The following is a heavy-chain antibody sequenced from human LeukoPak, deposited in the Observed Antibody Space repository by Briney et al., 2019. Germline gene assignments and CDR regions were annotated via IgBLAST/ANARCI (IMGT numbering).Heavy chain of an antibody. CDR2: IYYSGST. Sequence: SETLSLTCTVSGGSISSSSYYWGWIRQPPGKGLEWIGSIYYSGSTNYNPSLKSRVTISVDTSKNQFSLKLSSVTAADTAVYYCARAYDSSGYFPGYWGQGTLVTVSS. V-gene: IGHV4-39*07. CDR3: ARAYDSSGYFPGY. D-gene: IGHD3-22*01. J-gene: IGHJ4*02. CDR1: GGSISSSSYY.